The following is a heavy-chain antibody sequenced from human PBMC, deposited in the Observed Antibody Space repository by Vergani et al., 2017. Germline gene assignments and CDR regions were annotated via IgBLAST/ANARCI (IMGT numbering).Heavy chain of an antibody. CDR2: VFHSGST. CDR3: ASEDRYCSSTSCYQG. V-gene: IGHV4-59*12. J-gene: IGHJ4*02. D-gene: IGHD2-2*01. CDR1: GGSISTFY. Sequence: QVQLQESGPGLVKPSETLSLSCIISGGSISTFYWSWIRQPPGKGLEWIGYVFHSGSTNYSPSLKSRVTISVDRSKNQFSLKLSSVTAADTAVYYCASEDRYCSSTSCYQGWGQGTLVTVSS.